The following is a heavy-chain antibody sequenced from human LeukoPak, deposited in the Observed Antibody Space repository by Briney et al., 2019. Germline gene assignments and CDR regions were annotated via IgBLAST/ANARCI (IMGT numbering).Heavy chain of an antibody. CDR3: ARHTYSGSYYRWFDP. J-gene: IGHJ5*02. V-gene: IGHV5-51*01. CDR2: IYPGDSDT. CDR1: GYSFTSYW. Sequence: GESLKISCKGSGYSFTSYWIGWVRQMPGKGLEWMGIIYPGDSDTRYSPSSQGQVTISADKSISTAYLQWSSLKASDTAMYYCARHTYSGSYYRWFDPWGQGTLVTVSS. D-gene: IGHD1-26*01.